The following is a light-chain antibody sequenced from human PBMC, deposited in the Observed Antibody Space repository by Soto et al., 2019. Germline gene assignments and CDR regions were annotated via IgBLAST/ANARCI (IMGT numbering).Light chain of an antibody. Sequence: DIEMTQSPSTLSASVGDRVTITCRASQSITTWLAWYPQKPGKAPKLLIYKATNVQTGVPSRFSGSGSGTEFSLTISSLQPEDFAIYYCQQYNDYQYTFGQGTKLEIK. CDR3: QQYNDYQYT. V-gene: IGKV1-5*03. CDR1: QSITTW. CDR2: KAT. J-gene: IGKJ2*01.